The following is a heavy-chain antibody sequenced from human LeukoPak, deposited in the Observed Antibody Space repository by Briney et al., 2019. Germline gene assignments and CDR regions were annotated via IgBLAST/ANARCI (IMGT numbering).Heavy chain of an antibody. V-gene: IGHV4-34*01. Sequence: SETLSLTCAVYGGSFRGYYWSWIREPPGKGLEWIGEINHSGSTNYNPSLKSRFTISVDTSKNQFSLKLSSVPAPAPAVYYCARGACSRTICYSPMDVWGKGTKVTVSS. CDR2: INHSGST. CDR1: GGSFRGYY. CDR3: ARGACSRTICYSPMDV. D-gene: IGHD2-2*01. J-gene: IGHJ6*03.